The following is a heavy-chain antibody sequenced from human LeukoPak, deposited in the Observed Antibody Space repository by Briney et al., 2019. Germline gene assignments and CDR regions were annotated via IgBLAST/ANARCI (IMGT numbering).Heavy chain of an antibody. J-gene: IGHJ4*02. CDR2: IYYSGST. CDR1: GGSISSGDYY. V-gene: IGHV4-30-4*01. Sequence: PSETLSLTCTVSGGSISSGDYYWSWIRQPPGKGLEWIGYIYYSGSTYYNPSLKSRVTISVDTSKNQFSLKLSSVTAADTAVYYCASSFDYYDSSGYLYWGQGTLVTVSS. D-gene: IGHD3-22*01. CDR3: ASSFDYYDSSGYLY.